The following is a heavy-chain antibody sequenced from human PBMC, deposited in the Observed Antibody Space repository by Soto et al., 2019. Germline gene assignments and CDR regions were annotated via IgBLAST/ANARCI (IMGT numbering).Heavy chain of an antibody. J-gene: IGHJ6*02. CDR2: ISWNSGSI. CDR1: GFTFDDYA. Sequence: PGGSLRLSCAASGFTFDDYAMHWVRQAPGKGLEWVSGISWNSGSIGYADSVKGRFTISRDNAKNSLYLQMNSLRAEDTALYYCAKEAGFLRTKWYSSIDYYYGMDVWGQGTTVTVSS. D-gene: IGHD6-13*01. CDR3: AKEAGFLRTKWYSSIDYYYGMDV. V-gene: IGHV3-9*01.